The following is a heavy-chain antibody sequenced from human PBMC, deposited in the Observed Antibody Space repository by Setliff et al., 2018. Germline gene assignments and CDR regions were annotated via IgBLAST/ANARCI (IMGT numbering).Heavy chain of an antibody. V-gene: IGHV3-64*01. J-gene: IGHJ5*02. CDR2: ISSNGGST. CDR3: ARSRTGEYSSGWLNWFDP. CDR1: GFTFSSYA. Sequence: PGGSLRLSCAASGFTFSSYAMTWVRQAPGKGLEWVSGISSNGGSTYYANSVKGRFTISRDNSKNTLYLQMGSLRAEDMAVYYCARSRTGEYSSGWLNWFDPWGQGTLVTVSS. D-gene: IGHD6-19*01.